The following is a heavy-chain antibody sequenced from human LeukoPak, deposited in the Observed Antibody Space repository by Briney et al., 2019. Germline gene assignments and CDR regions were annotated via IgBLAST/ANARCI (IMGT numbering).Heavy chain of an antibody. V-gene: IGHV1-8*03. J-gene: IGHJ6*03. CDR2: MNPNSGNT. Sequence: ASVKVSCKASVYTFTSYDINWVRQATGQGLEWMGWMNPNSGNTGDAQKCHGRVTITRNTSISTAYMELSSLRSEATAVYHCARGGRAVVGTWYYYYYMDVWGKGTTVTVSS. D-gene: IGHD6-19*01. CDR3: ARGGRAVVGTWYYYYYMDV. CDR1: VYTFTSYD.